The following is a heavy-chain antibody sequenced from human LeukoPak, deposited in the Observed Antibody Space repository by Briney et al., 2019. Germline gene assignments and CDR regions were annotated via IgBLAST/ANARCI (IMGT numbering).Heavy chain of an antibody. J-gene: IGHJ4*02. D-gene: IGHD3-9*01. Sequence: PSETLSLTCAVSGGSISSSNWWSWVRQPPGKGLEWIGEIYHSGSTNYNPSLKSRVTISVDKSKNQFSLKLSSVTAADTAVYYCARSSPSRYFDWLFLDYWGQGTLVTVSS. CDR3: ARSSPSRYFDWLFLDY. V-gene: IGHV4-4*02. CDR2: IYHSGST. CDR1: GGSISSSNW.